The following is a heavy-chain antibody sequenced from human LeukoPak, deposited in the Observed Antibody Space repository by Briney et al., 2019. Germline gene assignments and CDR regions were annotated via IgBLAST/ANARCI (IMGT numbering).Heavy chain of an antibody. V-gene: IGHV3-74*03. CDR2: INSDGSST. D-gene: IGHD3-9*01. Sequence: GGSLRLSCAASGFTFSSNWMHWVRQAPGMGLEWVSRINSDGSSTTYADSVKGRFTISRDNAKSTLYLQMNSLRAEDTAVYYCASPILNYDILTGYYRPRDYWGQGTLVTVSS. CDR1: GFTFSSNW. J-gene: IGHJ4*02. CDR3: ASPILNYDILTGYYRPRDY.